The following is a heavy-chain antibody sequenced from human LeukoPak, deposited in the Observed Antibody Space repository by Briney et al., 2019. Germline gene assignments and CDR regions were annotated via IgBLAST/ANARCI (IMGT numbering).Heavy chain of an antibody. CDR1: GGTFSSYA. V-gene: IGHV1-69*05. J-gene: IGHJ4*02. D-gene: IGHD3-10*01. CDR2: IIPIFGTA. CDR3: AGDFAYGPMVQDLDY. Sequence: SVKVSCKASGGTFSSYAISWVRQAPGQGLEWMGGIIPIFGTANYAQKFQGRVTITTDESTSTAYMELSSLRSEDTAVYYCAGDFAYGPMVQDLDYWGQGTLVTVSS.